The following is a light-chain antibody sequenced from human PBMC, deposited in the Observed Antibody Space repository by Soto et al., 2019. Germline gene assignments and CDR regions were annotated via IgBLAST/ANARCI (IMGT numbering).Light chain of an antibody. V-gene: IGKV3-11*01. CDR3: QQYNNWPPGIT. Sequence: EIVLTQSPATRCWAPGGRSSLCFSAIQRVSKFLAWYQHKPGQAPRLLIYDASTRATGIPARFSGSGSGTDFTLTISSLEPEDFAVYYCQQYNNWPPGITFGQGTRLEIK. J-gene: IGKJ5*01. CDR2: DAS. CDR1: QRVSKF.